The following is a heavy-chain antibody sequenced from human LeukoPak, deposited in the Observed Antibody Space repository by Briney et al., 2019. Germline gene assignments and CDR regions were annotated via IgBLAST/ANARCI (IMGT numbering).Heavy chain of an antibody. CDR1: GYTFTGYY. Sequence: ASVKVSCKASGYTFTGYYMHWVRQAPGQGLEWMGWINPNSGGTNYAQKFQGRVTTTRDTSISTAYMELSRLRSDDTAVYYCASVLMTTVTTYVTDAFDIWGQGTMVTVSS. CDR2: INPNSGGT. V-gene: IGHV1-2*02. J-gene: IGHJ3*02. CDR3: ASVLMTTVTTYVTDAFDI. D-gene: IGHD4-17*01.